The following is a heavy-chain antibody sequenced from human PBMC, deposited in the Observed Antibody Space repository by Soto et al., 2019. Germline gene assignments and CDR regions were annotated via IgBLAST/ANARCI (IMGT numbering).Heavy chain of an antibody. CDR2: IYYSGST. V-gene: IGHV4-59*01. D-gene: IGHD3-3*01. CDR1: GGSISSYY. CDR3: ARADGVVSGLYYYYYMDV. Sequence: PSETLSLTCTVSGGSISSYYWSWIRQPPGKGLGWIGYIYYSGSTNYNPSLKSRVTISVDTSKNQFSLKLSSVTAADTAVYYCARADGVVSGLYYYYYMDVWGKGTTVTVSS. J-gene: IGHJ6*03.